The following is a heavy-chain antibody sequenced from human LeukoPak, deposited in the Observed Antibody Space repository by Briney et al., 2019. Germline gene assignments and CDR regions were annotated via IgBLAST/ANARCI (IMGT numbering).Heavy chain of an antibody. J-gene: IGHJ3*02. CDR2: IYYSGST. CDR1: GVSISGNIYY. Sequence: KSSETLSLTCSVSGVSISGNIYYWGWIRQPPGKGLEWIGNIYYSGSTYYNPSLKSRVTISVATSKNQFSLKLSSVTAADTAVYYCAKTYEGDYILHPFDIWGQGTMVIVSS. D-gene: IGHD4-17*01. CDR3: AKTYEGDYILHPFDI. V-gene: IGHV4-39*01.